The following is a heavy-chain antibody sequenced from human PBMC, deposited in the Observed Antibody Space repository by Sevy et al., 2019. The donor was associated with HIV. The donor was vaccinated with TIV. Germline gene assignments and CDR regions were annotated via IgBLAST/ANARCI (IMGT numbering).Heavy chain of an antibody. D-gene: IGHD6-25*01. CDR2: IKQDGSER. Sequence: GGSLGLSCAASGFTFSSYWMSWVRQAPGKGLEWVANIKQDGSERYYVDSVKGRFTISRDNTKNSLYLQMDSLRVEDTAEYYCVRGGQRFDYWGQGTLVTVSS. CDR1: GFTFSSYW. CDR3: VRGGQRFDY. J-gene: IGHJ4*02. V-gene: IGHV3-7*01.